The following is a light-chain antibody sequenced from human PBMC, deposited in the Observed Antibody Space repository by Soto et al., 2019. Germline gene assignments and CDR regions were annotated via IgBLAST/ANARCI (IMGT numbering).Light chain of an antibody. V-gene: IGLV2-14*01. CDR1: SSDVGGYNY. CDR3: SSYRHPDSHV. J-gene: IGLJ7*01. CDR2: GVS. Sequence: QSVLTQPASVSGSPGQSITISCSGTSSDVGGYNYVSWYQHHPGKTPTLMIYGVSNRPSGVSYRFSGSKSGNTASLTISGLQAEDEADYFCSSYRHPDSHVFGAGTQLTVL.